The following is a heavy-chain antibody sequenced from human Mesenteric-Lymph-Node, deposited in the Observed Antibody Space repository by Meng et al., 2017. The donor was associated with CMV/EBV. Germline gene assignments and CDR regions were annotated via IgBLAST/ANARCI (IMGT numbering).Heavy chain of an antibody. J-gene: IGHJ6*02. CDR1: GGSIRSSNVY. CDR3: ARGRDRSWTSYYYYYYGMDV. CDR2: INHSGST. V-gene: IGHV4-39*07. Sequence: SETLSLTCTVSGGSIRSSNVYWGWFRQPPGKGLEWIGEINHSGSTNYNPSHKSRVTISVDTSKNQFSLKLSSVTAADTAVYYCARGRDRSWTSYYYYYYGMDVWGQGTTVTVSS. D-gene: IGHD6-13*01.